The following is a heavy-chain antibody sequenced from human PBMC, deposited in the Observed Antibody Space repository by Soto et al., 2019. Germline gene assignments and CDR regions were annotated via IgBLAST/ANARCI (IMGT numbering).Heavy chain of an antibody. V-gene: IGHV3-23*01. D-gene: IGHD3-22*01. Sequence: PGGSLRLSCAASGFTFSSYPMAWVRQAPGKGLEWVSGISGNGGTTYYADSVKGRFTISRDNSRNTVYLQMNSLRAEDTAVYYCANFIGGFYYYGSGGYSYPNFFDPWGQGTLVTVSS. J-gene: IGHJ5*02. CDR1: GFTFSSYP. CDR2: ISGNGGTT. CDR3: ANFIGGFYYYGSGGYSYPNFFDP.